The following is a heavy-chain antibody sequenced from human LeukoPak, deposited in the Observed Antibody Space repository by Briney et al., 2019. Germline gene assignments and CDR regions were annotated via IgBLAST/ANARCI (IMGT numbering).Heavy chain of an antibody. Sequence: GGSLRLSCAASGFTFSSYSINCVRQAPGNWLEWVSSIIISSSYIYYADSVKGRFTISRDNAKNSLYLQMNSLRAEDTAVYYCASYGDPKYWGQGTLVTVSS. CDR3: ASYGDPKY. CDR1: GFTFSSYS. J-gene: IGHJ4*02. V-gene: IGHV3-21*01. CDR2: IIISSSYI. D-gene: IGHD4-17*01.